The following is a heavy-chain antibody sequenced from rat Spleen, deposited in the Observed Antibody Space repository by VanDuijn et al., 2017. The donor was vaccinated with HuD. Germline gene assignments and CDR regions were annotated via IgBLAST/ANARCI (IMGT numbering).Heavy chain of an antibody. CDR1: GFSLTSYS. J-gene: IGHJ2*01. Sequence: QVQLKESGPGLVQPSETLSLTCTVSGFSLTSYSVSWVRQPSGKGPEWMGRMWYDGDTAYNSALKSRLSISRDTSKSQVFLKMNSLQTEDTAMYFCARSHTMGISFDYWGQGVMVTVSS. V-gene: IGHV2-70*01. D-gene: IGHD1-7*01. CDR2: MWYDGDT. CDR3: ARSHTMGISFDY.